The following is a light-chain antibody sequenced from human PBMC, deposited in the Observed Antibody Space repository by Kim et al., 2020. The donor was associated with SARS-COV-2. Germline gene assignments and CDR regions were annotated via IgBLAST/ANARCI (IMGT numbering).Light chain of an antibody. Sequence: SSELTQDPAVSVALGQTVRITCQGDSLRNYYATWYQQKPGQAPILVIYGKNNRPSGIPDRFSGSSSGNTASLTITGTQAGDEADYYCNSRGSNGNEVVGG. CDR3: NSRGSNGNEV. V-gene: IGLV3-19*01. J-gene: IGLJ2*01. CDR2: GKN. CDR1: SLRNYY.